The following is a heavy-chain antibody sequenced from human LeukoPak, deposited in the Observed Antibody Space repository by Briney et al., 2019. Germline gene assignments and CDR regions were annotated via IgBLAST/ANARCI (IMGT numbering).Heavy chain of an antibody. CDR3: ASRGEGSSWTFDY. Sequence: ASVKVSCKASGYTFTGYYLHWVRQAPGQGLEWMGWINPHSGGTNHAQNFQGRVTMTRDTSVSTAYMELSSLRSDDTAVYYCASRGEGSSWTFDYWGQGTLVTVSS. J-gene: IGHJ4*02. CDR2: INPHSGGT. D-gene: IGHD6-13*01. V-gene: IGHV1-2*02. CDR1: GYTFTGYY.